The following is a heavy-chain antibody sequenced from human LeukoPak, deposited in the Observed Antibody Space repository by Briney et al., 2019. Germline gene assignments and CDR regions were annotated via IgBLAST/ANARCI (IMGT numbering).Heavy chain of an antibody. D-gene: IGHD5-12*01. V-gene: IGHV4-34*01. CDR3: ARDGDMLATIFDF. J-gene: IGHJ4*02. CDR1: GGSFSGYY. CDR2: INHSGNT. Sequence: SETLSLICAVSGGSFSGYYWSWIRQPPGKGLEWIGEINHSGNTNYNPSLKSRVTISVDTSNNQFSLKLSSVTAADTAVYYCARDGDMLATIFDFWGQGTLVTVSS.